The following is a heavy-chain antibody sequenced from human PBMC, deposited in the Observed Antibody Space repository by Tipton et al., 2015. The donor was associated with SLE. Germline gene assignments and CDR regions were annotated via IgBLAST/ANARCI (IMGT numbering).Heavy chain of an antibody. CDR2: IYYSGST. CDR3: ARDAFHFGVVAVRPFDI. D-gene: IGHD3-3*01. V-gene: IGHV4-61*01. Sequence: TLSLTCTVSGGSVSSGSYYWSWIRQPPGKGLEWIGYIYYSGSTNYNPSLKSRVTISVDTSKNQFSLKLSSVTAADTAVYYCARDAFHFGVVAVRPFDIWGQGTMVTVSS. J-gene: IGHJ3*02. CDR1: GGSVSSGSYY.